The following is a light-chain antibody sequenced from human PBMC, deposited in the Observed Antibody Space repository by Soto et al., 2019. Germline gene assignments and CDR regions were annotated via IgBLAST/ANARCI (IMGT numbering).Light chain of an antibody. CDR2: LNNDGSH. J-gene: IGLJ2*01. V-gene: IGLV4-69*01. CDR3: QTWGTGFQF. Sequence: QPVLTQSPSASASLGASVKLTCTLSSGHSSYAIAWHQKQPGKGPRYLMDLNNDGSHTKGDGIPDRFSGSSSGADRYLIISSLQSEEEADYYCQTWGTGFQFFGGGTNLTVL. CDR1: SGHSSYA.